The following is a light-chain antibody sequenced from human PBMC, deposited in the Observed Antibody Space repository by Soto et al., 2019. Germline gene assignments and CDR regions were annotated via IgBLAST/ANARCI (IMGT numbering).Light chain of an antibody. CDR3: QQYNNWPPHWT. CDR2: AAS. J-gene: IGKJ1*01. Sequence: AIRMTQSPSSLSASTGDRVTITCRASQGISSYLAWYQQKPGKAPKLLIYAASTLQSGVPSRFSGSGSGTDFTLTISCLQSEDFATYYCQQYNNWPPHWTFGQGTKV. CDR1: QGISSY. V-gene: IGKV1-8*01.